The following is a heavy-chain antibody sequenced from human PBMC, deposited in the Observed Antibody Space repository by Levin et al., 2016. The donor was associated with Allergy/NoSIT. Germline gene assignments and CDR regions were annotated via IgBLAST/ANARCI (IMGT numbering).Heavy chain of an antibody. CDR2: ISTHNGNT. V-gene: IGHV1-18*01. CDR3: ARRNYYFDF. J-gene: IGHJ4*02. Sequence: WVRQAPGQGLEWMGWISTHNGNTNYPQKFHGRVTMTTDTSTSTAYMELRSLTSDDTAIYYCARRNYYFDFWGQGTLVTVSS.